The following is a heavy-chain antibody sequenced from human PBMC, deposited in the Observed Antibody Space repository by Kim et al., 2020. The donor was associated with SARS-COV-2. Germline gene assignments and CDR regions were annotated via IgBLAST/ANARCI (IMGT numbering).Heavy chain of an antibody. Sequence: GGSLRLSCAASGFTFSDYYMSWIRQAPGKGLEWVSYISSSSSYTNYADSVKGRFTISRDNAKNSLYLQMNSLRAEDTAVYYCARASTHVGWRVLADYWGQGTLVTVSS. V-gene: IGHV3-11*05. J-gene: IGHJ4*02. CDR2: ISSSSSYT. CDR3: ARASTHVGWRVLADY. CDR1: GFTFSDYY. D-gene: IGHD2-8*02.